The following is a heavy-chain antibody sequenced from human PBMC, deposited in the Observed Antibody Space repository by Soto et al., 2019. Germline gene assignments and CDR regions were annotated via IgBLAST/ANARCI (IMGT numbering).Heavy chain of an antibody. D-gene: IGHD2-2*02. CDR1: GGSFSGYY. J-gene: IGHJ6*02. CDR3: ARLPAAIRDYYYYGMDV. V-gene: IGHV4-34*01. CDR2: INHSGST. Sequence: SETLSLTCAVYGGSFSGYYWSWVRQPPGKGLEWIGEINHSGSTNYNPSLKSRVTISVDTSKNQFSLKLSSVTAADTAVYYCARLPAAIRDYYYYGMDVWGQGTTVPVSS.